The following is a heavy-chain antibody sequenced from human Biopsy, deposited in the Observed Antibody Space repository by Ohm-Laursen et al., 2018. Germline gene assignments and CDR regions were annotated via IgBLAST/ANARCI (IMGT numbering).Heavy chain of an antibody. CDR2: VYYTGST. D-gene: IGHD3-22*01. V-gene: IGHV4-59*01. J-gene: IGHJ2*01. Sequence: SDTLSLTCTVSGDSISSYYWIWIRQSPGKGLEWIGYVYYTGSTGYNPSLQSRVTISVDTSKNHFSQRLRSVTPADAAIYYCARDRGYYSDRTVPGYFDLWGRGTLVTVSS. CDR1: GDSISSYY. CDR3: ARDRGYYSDRTVPGYFDL.